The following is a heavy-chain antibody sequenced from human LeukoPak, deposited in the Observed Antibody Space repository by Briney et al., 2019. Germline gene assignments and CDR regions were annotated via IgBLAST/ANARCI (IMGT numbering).Heavy chain of an antibody. CDR1: GFTLSSYA. J-gene: IGHJ6*02. V-gene: IGHV3-30-3*01. CDR3: ARGRDYYGSGNYYNYYYYGMDA. Sequence: GRSLRLSCAASGFTLSSYAMHWVRQAPGKGLEWVAVISYDEINEYYADSVKGRFTISRDNSKNTLYLQMNSLRAEDTAVYYCARGRDYYGSGNYYNYYYYGMDAWGQGTTVTVSS. D-gene: IGHD3-10*01. CDR2: ISYDEINE.